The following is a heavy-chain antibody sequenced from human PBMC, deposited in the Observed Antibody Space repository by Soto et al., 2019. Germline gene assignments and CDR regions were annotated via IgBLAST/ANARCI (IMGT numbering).Heavy chain of an antibody. J-gene: IGHJ5*02. CDR1: GGSISSGGYY. CDR2: IYYSGST. V-gene: IGHV4-31*03. CDR3: ARDGYSGYVPSNWFDP. Sequence: SETLSLTCTVSGGSISSGGYYWSWIRQHPGKGLEWIGYIYYSGSTYYNPSLKSRVTISVDTSKNQFSLKLSSVTAADTDVYYCARDGYSGYVPSNWFDPWGQGTLVTVSS. D-gene: IGHD5-12*01.